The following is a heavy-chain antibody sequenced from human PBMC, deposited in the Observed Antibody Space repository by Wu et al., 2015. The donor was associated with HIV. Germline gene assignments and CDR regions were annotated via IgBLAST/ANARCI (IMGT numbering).Heavy chain of an antibody. V-gene: IGHV1-2*02. CDR3: ARDLFPDGELLPGDY. D-gene: IGHD3-10*01. CDR2: INPENGGT. Sequence: QVQLVQSGVEVQKPGASVKVSCKASGYTFTDHSIHWVRQAPGQRLEWMGWINPENGGTNLAQEFQGRVTMTRDTSTATVYLELRSLRSDDTAVYFCARDLFPDGELLPGDYWGQGTLVSVSS. CDR1: GYTFTDHS. J-gene: IGHJ4*02.